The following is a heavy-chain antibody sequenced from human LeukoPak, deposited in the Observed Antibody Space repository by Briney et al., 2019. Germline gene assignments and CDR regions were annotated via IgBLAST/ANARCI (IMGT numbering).Heavy chain of an antibody. CDR1: GFTFSDYY. CDR2: ISSSGSPR. D-gene: IGHD3-10*01. V-gene: IGHV3-11*04. Sequence: GGSLRLSCAASGFTFSDYYMSWIRQAPGKGLEWLSYISSSGSPRYYADSVKGRFTISRDNAESSLYLQMNSLRAEDTAVYYCARGRHVEIRGMDPSFDYWGQGTLVTVSS. CDR3: ARGRHVEIRGMDPSFDY. J-gene: IGHJ4*02.